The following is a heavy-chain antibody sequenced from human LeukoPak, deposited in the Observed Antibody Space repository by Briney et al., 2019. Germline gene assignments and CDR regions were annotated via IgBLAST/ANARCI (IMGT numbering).Heavy chain of an antibody. CDR1: GFTVSSNY. J-gene: IGHJ4*02. CDR3: ARVQSRWFGELLGYYFDY. D-gene: IGHD3-10*01. CDR2: IYSGGST. V-gene: IGHV3-53*01. Sequence: GGSLRLSCAASGFTVSSNYMSWVRQAPGKGLEWVSVIYSGGSTYYADSVKGRFAISRDNSKNTLYLQMNSLRAEDTAVYYCARVQSRWFGELLGYYFDYWGQGTLVTVSS.